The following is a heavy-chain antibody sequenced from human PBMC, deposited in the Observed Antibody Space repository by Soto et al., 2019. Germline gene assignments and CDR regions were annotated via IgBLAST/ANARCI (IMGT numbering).Heavy chain of an antibody. Sequence: PSETLSLTCTVSGGSISSSDYYWTWIRQPPGKGLEWIGYISNSGSTGYNPSLKTRLSMSVDRSKNQFTLRLTSVTAADTAVYFCATESGSTYGYFDYWGQGTQVTVSS. J-gene: IGHJ4*02. D-gene: IGHD4-17*01. CDR1: GGSISSSDYY. CDR3: ATESGSTYGYFDY. V-gene: IGHV4-30-4*01. CDR2: ISNSGST.